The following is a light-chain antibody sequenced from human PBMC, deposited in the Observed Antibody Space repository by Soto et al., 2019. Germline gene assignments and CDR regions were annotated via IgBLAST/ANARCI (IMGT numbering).Light chain of an antibody. CDR1: QSVSTR. CDR2: DAS. Sequence: QMTQSPSSLSASVGDRVTIICRASQSVSTRLAWYQQKPGKAPKVLIYDASSWAGGVPSRFTGSGSGTGFTLTINSLQPDDFATYYCQQYSVYWTFGQGTKVDIK. V-gene: IGKV1-5*02. CDR3: QQYSVYWT. J-gene: IGKJ1*01.